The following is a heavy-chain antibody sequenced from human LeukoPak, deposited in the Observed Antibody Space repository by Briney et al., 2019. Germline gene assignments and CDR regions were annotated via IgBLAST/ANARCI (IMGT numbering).Heavy chain of an antibody. CDR1: GYSISSGHY. Sequence: SETLSLTCTVSGYSISSGHYWGWIRQPPGKGLEWIGSMYHSGSTYYNPPLKSRVTISEDTSKNQFSLKLRSVTAADTAVYYCARGPKFGELLWHWFDPWGQGTLVTVSS. J-gene: IGHJ5*02. CDR2: MYHSGST. CDR3: ARGPKFGELLWHWFDP. D-gene: IGHD3-10*01. V-gene: IGHV4-38-2*02.